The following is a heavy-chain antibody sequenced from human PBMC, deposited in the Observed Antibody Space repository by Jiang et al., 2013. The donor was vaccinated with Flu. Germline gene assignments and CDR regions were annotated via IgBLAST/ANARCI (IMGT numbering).Heavy chain of an antibody. D-gene: IGHD1-26*01. Sequence: QTLSLTCAISGDSVSSNSAAWNWIRQSPSRGLEWLGRTYYRSKWYNDYAVSVKSRITINPDTSKNQFSLQLNSVTPEDTAVYYCARAISPVGATRDSGYFDLWGRGTLVTVSS. J-gene: IGHJ2*01. CDR3: ARAISPVGATRDSGYFDL. CDR2: TYYRSKWYN. CDR1: GDSVSSNSAA. V-gene: IGHV6-1*01.